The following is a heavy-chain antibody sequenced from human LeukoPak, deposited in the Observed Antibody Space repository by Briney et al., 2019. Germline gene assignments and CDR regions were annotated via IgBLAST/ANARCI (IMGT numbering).Heavy chain of an antibody. CDR2: ISAYNGNT. Sequence: ASVKVSCKSSGYTFTSYGIIWVRQAPGQGLEWMGWISAYNGNTNYAQKLQGRVTMTTDTSTSTAYMELRSLRSDDTAVYYCARAPNYGGKSGGRIIDYWGQGTLVTVSS. D-gene: IGHD4-23*01. J-gene: IGHJ4*02. CDR1: GYTFTSYG. V-gene: IGHV1-18*01. CDR3: ARAPNYGGKSGGRIIDY.